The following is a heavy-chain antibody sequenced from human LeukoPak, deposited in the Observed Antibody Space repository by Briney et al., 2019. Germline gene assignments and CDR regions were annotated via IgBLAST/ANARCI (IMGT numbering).Heavy chain of an antibody. D-gene: IGHD2-15*01. V-gene: IGHV3-30-3*01. CDR1: GFTFSSYA. Sequence: GRSLRLSCAASGFTFSSYAMHWVRQAPGKGLEWVAVISYDRSNKYYADSVKGRFTISRDNSKNTLYLQMNSLRAEDTAVYYCARDDCSGGSCYSNDAFDIWGQGTMVTVSS. J-gene: IGHJ3*02. CDR3: ARDDCSGGSCYSNDAFDI. CDR2: ISYDRSNK.